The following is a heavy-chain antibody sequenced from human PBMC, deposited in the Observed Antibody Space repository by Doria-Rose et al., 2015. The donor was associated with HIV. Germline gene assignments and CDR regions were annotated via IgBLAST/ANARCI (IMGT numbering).Heavy chain of an antibody. V-gene: IGHV2-26*01. CDR1: GVSLSSPGMG. J-gene: IGHJ4*02. D-gene: IGHD6-13*01. Sequence: QVTLKESGPVLVKPTETLTLTCTVSGVSLSSPGMGVSWIRQPPGKALEWLANIFSDDERSYKTSLQSRLTISRGTSKSQVVLTMTDRDPVDTATYYCARIKSSRWYHKYYFDFWGQGTLVIVSA. CDR3: ARIKSSRWYHKYYFDF. CDR2: IFSDDER.